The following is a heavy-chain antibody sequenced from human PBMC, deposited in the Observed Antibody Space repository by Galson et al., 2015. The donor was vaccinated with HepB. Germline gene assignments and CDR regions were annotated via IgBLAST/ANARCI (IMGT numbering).Heavy chain of an antibody. V-gene: IGHV3-33*08. Sequence: SLRLSCAASGFTFSSYGMHWVRQAPGKGLEWVAVIWYDGSNKYYADSVKGRFNISRDNSKNTLYLQMNSLRAEDTAVYYCARDRSYCSSTSCHPTALEVDYFDYWGQGTLVTVSS. CDR1: GFTFSSYG. CDR2: IWYDGSNK. J-gene: IGHJ4*02. CDR3: ARDRSYCSSTSCHPTALEVDYFDY. D-gene: IGHD2-2*01.